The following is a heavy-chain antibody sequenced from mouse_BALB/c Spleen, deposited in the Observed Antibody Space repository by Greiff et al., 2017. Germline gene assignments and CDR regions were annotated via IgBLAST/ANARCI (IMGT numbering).Heavy chain of an antibody. CDR2: FLPGSGST. J-gene: IGHJ2*01. V-gene: IGHV1-9*01. Sequence: VQLQESGAELMKPGASVKISCKATGYTFSSYWIEWVKQRPGHGLEWIGEFLPGSGSTNYNEKFKGKATFTADTSSNTAYMQLSSLTSEDSAVYYCARSSYGNYVGKTGFDYWGQGTTLTVSS. CDR1: GYTFSSYW. CDR3: ARSSYGNYVGKTGFDY. D-gene: IGHD2-1*01.